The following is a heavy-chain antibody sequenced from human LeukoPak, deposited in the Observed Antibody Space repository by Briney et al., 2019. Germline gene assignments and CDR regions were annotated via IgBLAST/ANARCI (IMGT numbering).Heavy chain of an antibody. J-gene: IGHJ4*02. CDR1: GSRFTSYW. CDR2: IYPGDSDT. Sequence: GASLKISCKGSGSRFTSYWIGWVRQMPGKGLEWMGIIYPGDSDTRYSPSFQGQVTISADKSISTAYLQWSSLKASDTAMYYCAIFPAYYYDSSGYYRIFDYWGQGTLVTVSS. CDR3: AIFPAYYYDSSGYYRIFDY. D-gene: IGHD3-22*01. V-gene: IGHV5-51*01.